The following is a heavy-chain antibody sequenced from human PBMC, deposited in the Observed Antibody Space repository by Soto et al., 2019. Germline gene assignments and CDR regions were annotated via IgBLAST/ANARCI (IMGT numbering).Heavy chain of an antibody. CDR3: ARGRAPLDCSSTSCYVGGENYYGMDV. J-gene: IGHJ6*02. Sequence: QVQLQQWGAGLLKPSETLSLTCAVYGGSFSGYYWSWIRQPPGKGLEWIGEINHSGSTNYNPSLKSRVTISVDTSKNQFSLKLSSVTAADTAVYYCARGRAPLDCSSTSCYVGGENYYGMDVWGQGTTVTVSS. CDR2: INHSGST. CDR1: GGSFSGYY. D-gene: IGHD2-2*01. V-gene: IGHV4-34*01.